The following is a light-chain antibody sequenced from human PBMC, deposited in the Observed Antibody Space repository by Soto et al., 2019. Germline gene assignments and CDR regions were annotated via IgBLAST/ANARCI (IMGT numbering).Light chain of an antibody. CDR1: QSISNW. Sequence: DIQMTQSPSTLSASVGDRVTITCRTSQSISNWLAWYQQKPGKASKLLISGASSLESGVPSRFSGSGSGTEFTLTISSLQPDDFATYYCQQYDSYSYTFGQGTKLEIK. J-gene: IGKJ2*01. CDR3: QQYDSYSYT. V-gene: IGKV1-5*01. CDR2: GAS.